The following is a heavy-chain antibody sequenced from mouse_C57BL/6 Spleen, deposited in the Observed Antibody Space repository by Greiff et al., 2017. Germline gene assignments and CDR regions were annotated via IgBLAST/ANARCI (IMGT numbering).Heavy chain of an antibody. CDR1: GYTFTSYT. CDR2: INPSSGYS. Sequence: VHLVESGAELARPGASVKMSCMASGYTFTSYTMHWVKQRPGQGLEWIGYINPSSGYSKYNQKFKDKATLTADKSSSTVSMQLNRLTSDNSTFDYFARKGDGSSLFDYWCQGTTLTVSS. V-gene: IGHV1-4*01. D-gene: IGHD1-1*01. CDR3: ARKGDGSSLFDY. J-gene: IGHJ2*01.